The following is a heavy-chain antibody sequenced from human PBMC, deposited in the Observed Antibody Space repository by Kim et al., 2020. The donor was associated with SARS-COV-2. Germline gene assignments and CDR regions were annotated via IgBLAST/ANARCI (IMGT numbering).Heavy chain of an antibody. CDR1: GFTFSSYE. V-gene: IGHV3-48*03. CDR3: ARDPYYYDSSGYQSGLSAFDI. CDR2: ISSSGSTI. D-gene: IGHD3-22*01. J-gene: IGHJ3*02. Sequence: GGSLRLSCAASGFTFSSYEMNWVRQAPGKGLEWVSYISSSGSTIYYADSVKGRFTISRDNAKNSLYLQMNSLRAEDTAVYYCARDPYYYDSSGYQSGLSAFDIWGQGTMVTVSS.